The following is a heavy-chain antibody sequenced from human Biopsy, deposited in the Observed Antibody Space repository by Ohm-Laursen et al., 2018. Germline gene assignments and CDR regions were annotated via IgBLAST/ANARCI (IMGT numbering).Heavy chain of an antibody. V-gene: IGHV3-23*01. CDR3: AKGGYCSATSCNMDVDY. J-gene: IGHJ4*02. CDR1: RFTFNNYA. Sequence: SLRLSCAASRFTFNNYAMHWVRQAPGKGLEWVSTISANGVTTFYADSVKGRFTISRDGYSDTLYLQMHSLRADDTALYYCAKGGYCSATSCNMDVDYWGQGALVTVSS. D-gene: IGHD2-2*02. CDR2: ISANGVTT.